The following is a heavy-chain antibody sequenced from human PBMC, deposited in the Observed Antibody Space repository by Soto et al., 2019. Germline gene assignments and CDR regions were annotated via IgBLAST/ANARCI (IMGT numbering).Heavy chain of an antibody. CDR3: VKDDAEGYYGSTRQAGGDN. CDR2: IKLDGSET. D-gene: IGHD3-10*01. J-gene: IGHJ4*02. Sequence: PGGYLRLSCAASGFNFRIYWMSWVRQAPGKGLEWLANIKLDGSETYYVDSVRGRFTISRDNTRDSLFLQMNSLRADDTGLYYCVKDDAEGYYGSTRQAGGDNWGQGTLVTVSS. CDR1: GFNFRIYW. V-gene: IGHV3-7*04.